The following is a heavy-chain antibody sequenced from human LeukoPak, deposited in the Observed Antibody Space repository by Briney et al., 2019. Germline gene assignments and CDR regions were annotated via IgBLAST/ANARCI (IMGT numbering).Heavy chain of an antibody. CDR1: GYTFTSYY. Sequence: GASVKVSCKASGYTFTSYYMHWVRQAPGQGLEWMGIINPSGGSTSYAQKFQGRVTMTRDMYTSTVYMELSSLRSEDTAVYYCAFAYYSLPVDIWGQGTMVTVSS. CDR2: INPSGGST. CDR3: AFAYYSLPVDI. V-gene: IGHV1-46*01. J-gene: IGHJ3*02. D-gene: IGHD3-22*01.